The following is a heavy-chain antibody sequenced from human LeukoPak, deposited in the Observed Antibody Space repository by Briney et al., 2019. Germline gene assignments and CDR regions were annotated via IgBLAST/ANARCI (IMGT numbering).Heavy chain of an antibody. V-gene: IGHV3-30*02. CDR1: GFTFSSYA. CDR2: IRYDGSNK. CDR3: AKGLVNYYYYMDV. D-gene: IGHD6-19*01. Sequence: GGSLRLSCAASGFTFSSYAMHWVRQAPGKGLEWVAFIRYDGSNKYYADSVKGRFTISRDNSKNTLYLQMNSLRAEDTAVYYCAKGLVNYYYYMDVWGKGTTVTISS. J-gene: IGHJ6*03.